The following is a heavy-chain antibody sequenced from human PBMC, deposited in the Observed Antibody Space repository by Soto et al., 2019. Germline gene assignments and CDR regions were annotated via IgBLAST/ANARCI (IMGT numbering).Heavy chain of an antibody. D-gene: IGHD3-10*01. CDR2: INAANGNT. CDR1: GYSFTSYA. V-gene: IGHV1-3*01. Sequence: QVQLVQSGAEVKKPGASVKVSCKASGYSFTSYAIHWVRQAPGQGLECMGWINAANGNTRYSQKFQGRVTITRDTSATTAYMDLSSLTSEDTAVYYCARSGGLDDWGHGTLITVSS. CDR3: ARSGGLDD. J-gene: IGHJ4*01.